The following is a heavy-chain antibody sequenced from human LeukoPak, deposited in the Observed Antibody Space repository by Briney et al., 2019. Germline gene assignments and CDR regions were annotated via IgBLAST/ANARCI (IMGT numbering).Heavy chain of an antibody. J-gene: IGHJ4*02. CDR2: ITSDRNTI. D-gene: IGHD3-3*01. CDR3: ARSTEWFADY. V-gene: IGHV3-48*01. Sequence: GGSLRLSCAASGFDFSVYSMNWVRQAPGKGLEWISYITSDRNTIYYADSVRSRFTISRDNAKKSVYLELSNLRADDTAMYYCARSTEWFADYWGQGTLVTVSS. CDR1: GFDFSVYS.